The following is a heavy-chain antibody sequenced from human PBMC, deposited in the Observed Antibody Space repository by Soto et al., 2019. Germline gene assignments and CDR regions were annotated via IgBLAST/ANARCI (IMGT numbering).Heavy chain of an antibody. D-gene: IGHD3-16*01. CDR1: GYPFTEYY. CDR2: INPRTGDT. Sequence: ASVKVSCKASGYPFTEYYIYWVRQAPGHGPEWMGGINPRTGDTNYAQKFQGRVTMTRVMSISTAYMELRRLTSDDTAVYYCARDPIGGGAPYYFDYWGQGSLVTVSS. CDR3: ARDPIGGGAPYYFDY. J-gene: IGHJ4*02. V-gene: IGHV1-2*02.